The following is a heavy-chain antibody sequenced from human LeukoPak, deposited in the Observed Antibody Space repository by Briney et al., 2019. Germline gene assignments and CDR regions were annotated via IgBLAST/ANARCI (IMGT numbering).Heavy chain of an antibody. J-gene: IGHJ3*02. CDR3: ARGDGSGWGDGALDI. CDR1: GYTFTDYC. V-gene: IGHV5-51*01. Sequence: GESLKISCKGSGYTFTDYCLAWVRQMPGKGLEWMGIISPGDSDARYSPSFQGQVTISADTSITTAYLQLNSLQASDTAMYYCARGDGSGWGDGALDIWGLGTMVTVSS. D-gene: IGHD6-19*01. CDR2: ISPGDSDA.